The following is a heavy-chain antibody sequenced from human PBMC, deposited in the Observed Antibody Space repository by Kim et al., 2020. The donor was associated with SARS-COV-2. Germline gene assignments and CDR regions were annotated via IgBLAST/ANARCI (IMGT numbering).Heavy chain of an antibody. Sequence: YNPSLKNRVTMSVDSSKNQCSLKLTSVTAADTAMYYCARGGTTKLYPFDYWGQGTLVTVSS. D-gene: IGHD2-2*01. CDR3: ARGGTTKLYPFDY. J-gene: IGHJ4*02. V-gene: IGHV4-4*07.